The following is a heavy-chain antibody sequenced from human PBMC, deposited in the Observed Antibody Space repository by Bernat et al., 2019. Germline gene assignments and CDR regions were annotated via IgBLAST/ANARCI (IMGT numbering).Heavy chain of an antibody. CDR2: ISYDGSNK. V-gene: IGHV3-30*18. D-gene: IGHD2-2*01. Sequence: QVQLVESGGGGVQPGRSLRLSCAASGFTFSSYGMHWVRQAPGKGLEWVAVISYDGSNKYYADSVKGRFTISRDNSKNTLYLQMNSLRAEDTAVYYGAKTPSLADCSSTSCYGYGMDVWGQGTTVTVSS. CDR3: AKTPSLADCSSTSCYGYGMDV. CDR1: GFTFSSYG. J-gene: IGHJ6*02.